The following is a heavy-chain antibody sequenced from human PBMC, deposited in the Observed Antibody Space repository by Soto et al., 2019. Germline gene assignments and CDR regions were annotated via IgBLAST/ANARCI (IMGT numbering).Heavy chain of an antibody. CDR1: GFTFSSYG. J-gene: IGHJ6*02. V-gene: IGHV3-30*03. Sequence: QVQLVESGGGVVQPGRSRRLSCAASGFTFSSYGMHWVRQAPGKGLEWGAVISYDGSNKYYAYSVKGRFTISRDNSKNTLYLQMNSLRAEDTAVYYCATSITIFGLGGMDVWGQGTTVTVSS. D-gene: IGHD3-3*01. CDR2: ISYDGSNK. CDR3: ATSITIFGLGGMDV.